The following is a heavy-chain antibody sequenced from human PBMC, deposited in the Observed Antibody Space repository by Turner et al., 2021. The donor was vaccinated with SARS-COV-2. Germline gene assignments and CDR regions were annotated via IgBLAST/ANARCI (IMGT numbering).Heavy chain of an antibody. CDR1: ASTFRSDS. CDR3: ARWGPYYYDGSGYYPYAFDI. CDR2: ISISSSNI. Sequence: EVQPVEPGGGLVKPGGSLRLSRAAPASTFRSDSMNWVRQAPGKGLVWVSSISISSSNIYYADSVKSRFTISRDNAKNSLYLQMSSLSAEDTAVYYCARWGPYYYDGSGYYPYAFDIWGQGTMVTVSS. J-gene: IGHJ3*02. D-gene: IGHD3-22*01. V-gene: IGHV3-21*01.